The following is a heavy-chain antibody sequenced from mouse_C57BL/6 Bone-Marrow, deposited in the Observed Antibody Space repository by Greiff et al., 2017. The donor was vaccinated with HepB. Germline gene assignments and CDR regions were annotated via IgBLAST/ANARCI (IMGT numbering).Heavy chain of an antibody. D-gene: IGHD1-1*01. CDR2: IRSKSNKYAT. V-gene: IGHV10-1*01. CDR3: VRQFITTPPWYCDV. CDR1: GFSFNTYA. Sequence: EVQLVESGGGLVQPKGSLKLSCAASGFSFNTYAMNWVRQAPGKGLEWVARIRSKSNKYATYYAASVKDRFTISRDDSESMLYLQMNNLKIEDTVLYYCVRQFITTPPWYCDVWGTGTTVTVSA. J-gene: IGHJ1*03.